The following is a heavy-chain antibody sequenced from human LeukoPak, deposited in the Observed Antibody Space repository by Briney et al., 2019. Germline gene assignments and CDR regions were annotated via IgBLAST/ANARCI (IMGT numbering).Heavy chain of an antibody. CDR1: GFTFSDYY. D-gene: IGHD2-15*01. V-gene: IGHV3-11*04. CDR3: ARGRGYCSGGSCYSNFDY. CDR2: ISSSGSTI. Sequence: GGSLRLSCAASGFTFSDYYMSWIRQAPGKGLEWVSYISSSGSTIYYADSVKGRFTISRDNAKNSLFLQMNSLRAEDTAVYYCARGRGYCSGGSCYSNFDYWGQGTLVTVSS. J-gene: IGHJ4*02.